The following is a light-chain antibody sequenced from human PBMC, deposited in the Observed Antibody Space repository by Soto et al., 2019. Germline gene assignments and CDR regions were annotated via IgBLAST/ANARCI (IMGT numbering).Light chain of an antibody. CDR3: QHDYMYSRT. J-gene: IGKJ1*01. CDR2: KAS. V-gene: IGKV1-5*03. CDR1: QSISTW. Sequence: DIQMTQSPSTLSASVGDRVTITCRTSQSISTWLAWYQQKPGKAPKLLIYKASTLETGVPSRFSGSGSGTEFTLSISSLQHDDFAGYYCQHDYMYSRTFGRGTKVEIK.